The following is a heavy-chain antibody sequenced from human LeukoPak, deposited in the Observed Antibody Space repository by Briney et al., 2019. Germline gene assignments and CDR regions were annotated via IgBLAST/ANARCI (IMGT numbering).Heavy chain of an antibody. Sequence: SETLSLTCTVSGYSISSGYYWSWIRQPPGKGLEWIGSIYHSGSTYYNPSLKSRVTISVDTSKNQFSLKLSSVTAADTAVYYCARYCTNGVCFGYWGQGTLVTVSS. CDR1: GYSISSGYY. J-gene: IGHJ4*02. V-gene: IGHV4-38-2*02. CDR2: IYHSGST. CDR3: ARYCTNGVCFGY. D-gene: IGHD2-8*01.